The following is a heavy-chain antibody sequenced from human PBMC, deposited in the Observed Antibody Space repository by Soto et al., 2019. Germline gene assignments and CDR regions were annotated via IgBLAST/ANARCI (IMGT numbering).Heavy chain of an antibody. J-gene: IGHJ5*02. V-gene: IGHV3-15*01. CDR3: TTALRYYDFWSGYST. D-gene: IGHD3-3*01. CDR1: GFTFSNAL. CDR2: IKSKTDGGTT. Sequence: GGSLRLSCAASGFTFSNALMSWVRQAPGKGLEWVGRIKSKTDGGTTDYAAPVKGRFTISRDDSKNTLYLQMNSLKTEDTAVYYCTTALRYYDFWSGYSTWGQGTLVTVSS.